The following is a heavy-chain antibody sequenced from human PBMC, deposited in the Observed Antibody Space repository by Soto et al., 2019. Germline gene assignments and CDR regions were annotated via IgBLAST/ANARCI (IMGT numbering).Heavy chain of an antibody. CDR1: GFTFSSYA. J-gene: IGHJ4*02. CDR2: ISGSGGST. D-gene: IGHD6-13*01. Sequence: GGSLRLSCAASGFTFSSYAMSWVRQAPGKGLEWVSAISGSGGSTYYADSVKGRFTISRDNSKNTLYLQMNSLRAEDTAVYYCATGVIGSSWYRDDYWGQGTLVTVSS. CDR3: ATGVIGSSWYRDDY. V-gene: IGHV3-23*01.